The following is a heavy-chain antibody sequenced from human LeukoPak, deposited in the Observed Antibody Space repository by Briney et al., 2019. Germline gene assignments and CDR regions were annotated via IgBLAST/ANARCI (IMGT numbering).Heavy chain of an antibody. J-gene: IGHJ3*02. D-gene: IGHD2-2*01. CDR3: ARDRGYCSSTSCSTAFDI. V-gene: IGHV4-61*02. CDR2: IYTSGST. Sequence: SETLSLTCTVSGGSISSGGYYWSWIRQPAGKGLEWIGRIYTSGSTNYNPSLKSRVTMSVDTSKNQFSPKLSSVTAADTAVYYCARDRGYCSSTSCSTAFDIWGQGTMVTVSS. CDR1: GGSISSGGYY.